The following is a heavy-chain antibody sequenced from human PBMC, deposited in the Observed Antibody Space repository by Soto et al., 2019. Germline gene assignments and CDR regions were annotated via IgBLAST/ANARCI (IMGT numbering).Heavy chain of an antibody. V-gene: IGHV1-69*13. CDR2: IIPIFGTA. CDR1: GGTFSSYA. D-gene: IGHD2-2*01. Sequence: SVKVSCKASGGTFSSYAISWVRQAPGQELEWMGGIIPIFGTANYAQKFQGRVTITADESTSTAYMELSSLRSEDTAVYYCARGNSPLVVPAAFHYYYGMDVWGQGTTVTVSS. CDR3: ARGNSPLVVPAAFHYYYGMDV. J-gene: IGHJ6*02.